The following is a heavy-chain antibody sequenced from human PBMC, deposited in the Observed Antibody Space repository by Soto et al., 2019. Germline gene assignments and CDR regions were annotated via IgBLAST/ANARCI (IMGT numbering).Heavy chain of an antibody. Sequence: GASVKVSCKASGYTFTSYGISWVRQAPGQGLEWMGWISAYNGNTNYAQKLQGRVTMTTDTSTSTAYMELRSLRSDDTAVYYCAREGPRDIVVVSGWFDPWGQGTLVTVSS. CDR3: AREGPRDIVVVSGWFDP. CDR2: ISAYNGNT. V-gene: IGHV1-18*01. J-gene: IGHJ5*02. D-gene: IGHD2-2*01. CDR1: GYTFTSYG.